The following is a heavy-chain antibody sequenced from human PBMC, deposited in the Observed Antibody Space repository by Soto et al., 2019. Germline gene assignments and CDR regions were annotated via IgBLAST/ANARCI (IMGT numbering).Heavy chain of an antibody. J-gene: IGHJ6*02. V-gene: IGHV4-34*01. D-gene: IGHD2-21*02. CDR1: GGSFSGYY. CDR2: INHSGRT. CDR3: ARVRTVTATFYYYYGMDV. Sequence: QVQLQQWGVGLLKPSETLSLTCAVYGGSFSGYYWSWIRQPPGKGLEWIGEINHSGRTNYNPSLKSRVTISVDTSKNQFSLKLSSVTAADTAVFYCARVRTVTATFYYYYGMDVWGQGTTVTVSS.